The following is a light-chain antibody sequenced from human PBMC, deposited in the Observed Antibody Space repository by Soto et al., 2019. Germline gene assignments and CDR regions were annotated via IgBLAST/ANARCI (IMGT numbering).Light chain of an antibody. J-gene: IGKJ5*01. CDR3: QQYNSWPIT. Sequence: ITQSLVDLAVSPGDRDTLHCRASQSVTRKLAWYQQTPGQAPRLLIYGASTRATGIPARFSGSGSGTDFTLTISGLQSEDFAVFYCQQYNSWPITFGQGTLLEIK. V-gene: IGKV3-15*01. CDR1: QSVTRK. CDR2: GAS.